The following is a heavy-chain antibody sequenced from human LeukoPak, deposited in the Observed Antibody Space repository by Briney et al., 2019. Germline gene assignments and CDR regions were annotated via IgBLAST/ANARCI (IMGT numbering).Heavy chain of an antibody. J-gene: IGHJ4*02. V-gene: IGHV4-34*01. CDR3: ARGPLTNRRLRGSKYFDY. CDR1: GGSFSGYY. D-gene: IGHD3-10*01. CDR2: INHSGST. Sequence: SETLSLTCAVYGGSFSGYYWSWIRQPPGKGLEWIGEINHSGSTNYNPSLKSRVTISVDTSKNQFSLKLSSVTAADTAVYYCARGPLTNRRLRGSKYFDYWGQGTLATVSS.